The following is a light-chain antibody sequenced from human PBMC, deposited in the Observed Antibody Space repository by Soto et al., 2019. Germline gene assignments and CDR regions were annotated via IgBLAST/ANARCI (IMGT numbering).Light chain of an antibody. V-gene: IGKV3-15*01. J-gene: IGKJ5*01. CDR1: QSVADN. Sequence: EVVMTQSPATLSVSPGERVTLSCRSSQSVADNLAWFQQKPGQGPRLLIYGASTRATGIPARFSGSGSETDFTLTISSLRSEDSAVYHCQQYNNWPITFGQGTRLRL. CDR2: GAS. CDR3: QQYNNWPIT.